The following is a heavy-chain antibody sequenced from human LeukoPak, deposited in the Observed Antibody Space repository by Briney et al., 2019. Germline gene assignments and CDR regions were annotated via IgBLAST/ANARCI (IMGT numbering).Heavy chain of an antibody. D-gene: IGHD1-7*01. CDR1: GFTFSSNA. CDR3: AKDLAGTTSFDY. CDR2: ISDSSRST. Sequence: GGSLRLSCGASGFTFSSNAMYWVRQAPGKGLEWVSGISDSSRSTYYADSVKGRFTISRDKSKNMLYLQMNSLRAEDTAVYYCAKDLAGTTSFDYWGQGTLVTVSS. V-gene: IGHV3-23*01. J-gene: IGHJ4*02.